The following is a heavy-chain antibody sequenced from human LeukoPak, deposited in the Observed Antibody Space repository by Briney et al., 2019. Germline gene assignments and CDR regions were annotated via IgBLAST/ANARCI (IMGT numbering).Heavy chain of an antibody. CDR2: ISYDGSNK. V-gene: IGHV3-30-3*01. J-gene: IGHJ4*02. D-gene: IGHD3-16*02. CDR1: GFTFSSYA. Sequence: GGSLRLSCAASGFTFSSYAMHWVRQAPGKGLEWVAVISYDGSNKYYADSVKGRFTISRDNSKNTLYLQMNSLRAEDTAVYYCARLRIMITFGGVIDPFDYWGQGTLVTVSS. CDR3: ARLRIMITFGGVIDPFDY.